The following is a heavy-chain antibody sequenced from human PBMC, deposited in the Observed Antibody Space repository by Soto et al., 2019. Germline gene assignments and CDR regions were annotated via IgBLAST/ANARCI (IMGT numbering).Heavy chain of an antibody. Sequence: SETLSLTCTVSGGSISSGGYYWSWIRQHPGKGLEWIGYIYYSGSTYYNPSLKSRVTISVDTSKNQFSLKLSSVTAADTAVYYCAGIQYCSGGSCYGFFDYWGQGTLVT. CDR1: GGSISSGGYY. CDR3: AGIQYCSGGSCYGFFDY. V-gene: IGHV4-31*03. CDR2: IYYSGST. J-gene: IGHJ4*02. D-gene: IGHD2-15*01.